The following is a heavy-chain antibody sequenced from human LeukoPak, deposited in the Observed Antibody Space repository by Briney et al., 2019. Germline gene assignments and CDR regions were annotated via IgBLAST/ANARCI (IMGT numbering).Heavy chain of an antibody. CDR2: ISYDGSNK. CDR1: GFTFSSYV. Sequence: GGSLRLSCAASGFTFSSYVMPWVRQAPGKGLEWVGVISYDGSNKYYADSVNGRFIISRDNSKNTLYLQMNSLRAEDTAVYYCARGGYCSSTSCYGYYYIDVWGKGTTVTVSS. CDR3: ARGGYCSSTSCYGYYYIDV. D-gene: IGHD2-2*01. J-gene: IGHJ6*03. V-gene: IGHV3-30-3*01.